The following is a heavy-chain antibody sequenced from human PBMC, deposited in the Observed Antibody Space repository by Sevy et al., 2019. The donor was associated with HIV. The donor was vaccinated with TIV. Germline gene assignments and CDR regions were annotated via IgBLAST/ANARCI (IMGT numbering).Heavy chain of an antibody. V-gene: IGHV4-4*07. CDR1: GGSISSYY. Sequence: SETLSLTCTVSGGSISSYYWSWIRQPAGKGLEWIGRIYTSGSTNYNPSLKSRVTMSVDTSKNQFSLKLSSVTTADTAVYYCARDPDYYYGSGNWFDPWGQGTLVTVSS. CDR2: IYTSGST. CDR3: ARDPDYYYGSGNWFDP. D-gene: IGHD3-10*01. J-gene: IGHJ5*02.